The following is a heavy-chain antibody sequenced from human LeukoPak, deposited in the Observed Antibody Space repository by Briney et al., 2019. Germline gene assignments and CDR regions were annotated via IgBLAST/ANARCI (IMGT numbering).Heavy chain of an antibody. CDR2: IYYSGST. J-gene: IGHJ3*02. D-gene: IGHD5-12*01. CDR3: ARGQYSGYDDAFDI. Sequence: PSETLSLTCTVSGYSISSGHYWGWIRQPPGKGLEWIGYIYYSGSTNYNPSLKSRVTISVDTSKNQFSLKLSSVTAADTAVYYCARGQYSGYDDAFDIWGQGTMVTVSS. CDR1: GYSISSGHY. V-gene: IGHV4-38-2*02.